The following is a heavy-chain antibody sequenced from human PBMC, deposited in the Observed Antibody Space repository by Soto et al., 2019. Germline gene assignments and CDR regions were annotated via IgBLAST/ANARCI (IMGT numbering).Heavy chain of an antibody. CDR2: ISSSSSTI. V-gene: IGHV3-48*02. J-gene: IGHJ4*02. D-gene: IGHD6-19*01. CDR3: ARDHLQWLVPGGFDY. CDR1: GFTFSSYS. Sequence: VQLVESGGGLVQPGGSLRLSCAASGFTFSSYSMNWVRQAPGKGLEWVSYISSSSSTIYYADSVKGRFTISRDNAKNSLYLQMNSLRDEDTAVYYCARDHLQWLVPGGFDYWGQGTLVTVSS.